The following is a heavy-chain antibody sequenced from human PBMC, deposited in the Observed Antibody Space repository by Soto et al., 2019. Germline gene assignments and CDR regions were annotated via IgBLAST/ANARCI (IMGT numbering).Heavy chain of an antibody. V-gene: IGHV3-13*01. D-gene: IGHD4-17*01. Sequence: GGSLRLSCAASGFTFSSYDMHWVRQATGKGLEWVSAIGTAGDTYYPGSVKGRFTISRENAKNSLYLQMNSLRAGDTAVYYCARGKKPGDKPYYYYYMDVWGKGTTVTVSS. CDR2: IGTAGDT. J-gene: IGHJ6*03. CDR3: ARGKKPGDKPYYYYYMDV. CDR1: GFTFSSYD.